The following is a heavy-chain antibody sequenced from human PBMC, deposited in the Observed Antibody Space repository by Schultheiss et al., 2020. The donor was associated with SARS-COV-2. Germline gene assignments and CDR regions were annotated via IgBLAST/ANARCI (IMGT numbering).Heavy chain of an antibody. CDR2: INHSGST. CDR1: GGSFSGYY. Sequence: SETLSLTCAVYGGSFSGYYWSWIRQPPGKGLEWIGEINHSGSTNYNPSLKSRVTISVDTSKNQFSLKLSSVTAADTAVYYCARGRGGYGDSPFDYWGQGTLVTVSS. J-gene: IGHJ4*02. D-gene: IGHD4-17*01. V-gene: IGHV4-34*01. CDR3: ARGRGGYGDSPFDY.